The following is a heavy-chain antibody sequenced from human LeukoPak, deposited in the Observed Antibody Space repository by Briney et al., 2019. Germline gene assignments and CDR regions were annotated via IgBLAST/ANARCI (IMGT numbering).Heavy chain of an antibody. V-gene: IGHV1-8*01. J-gene: IGHJ6*02. CDR3: AYSSSWYLHYYHGMDV. CDR2: MNPNSGNT. Sequence: GASVKVSCKASGYTFTSYDINWVRQATGQGLEWMGWMNPNSGNTGYAQKFQGRVTMTRNTSISTAYMELSSLRSEDTAVYYCAYSSSWYLHYYHGMDVWGQGTTVTVSS. D-gene: IGHD6-13*01. CDR1: GYTFTSYD.